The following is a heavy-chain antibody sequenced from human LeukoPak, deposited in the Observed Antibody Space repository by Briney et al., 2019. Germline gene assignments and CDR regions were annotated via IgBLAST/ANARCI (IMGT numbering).Heavy chain of an antibody. CDR1: GFTVSSNY. V-gene: IGHV3-53*01. CDR3: ARDGFSSGYPYDAFDI. CDR2: IYSGGST. J-gene: IGHJ3*02. D-gene: IGHD3-22*01. Sequence: GGSLRLSCAASGFTVSSNYTSWVRQAPGKGLEWVSVIYSGGSTYYADSVKGRFTISRDNSKNTLYLQMNSLRAEDTAVYYCARDGFSSGYPYDAFDIWGQGTMVTVSS.